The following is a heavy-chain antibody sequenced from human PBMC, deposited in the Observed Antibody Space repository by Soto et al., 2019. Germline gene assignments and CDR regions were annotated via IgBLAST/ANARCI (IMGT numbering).Heavy chain of an antibody. D-gene: IGHD2-15*01. Sequence: GESLKISCKGSGYSFTSYWISWVRQMPGKGLEWMGRIDPSDSYTNYSPSFQGHVTISADKSISTAYLQWGSLKASDTAMYYCARRGGNRNWFDPWGQGTLVTVSS. CDR1: GYSFTSYW. CDR3: ARRGGNRNWFDP. J-gene: IGHJ5*02. V-gene: IGHV5-10-1*01. CDR2: IDPSDSYT.